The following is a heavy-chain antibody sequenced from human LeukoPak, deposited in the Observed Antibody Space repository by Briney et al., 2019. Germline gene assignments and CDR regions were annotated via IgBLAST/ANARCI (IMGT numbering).Heavy chain of an antibody. J-gene: IGHJ4*02. Sequence: GGSLRLSCAASGFTFAEYTMHWVRQAPGKGLEWVSLSWNGASIHYGDSVKGRFTISRDNSKNSLYLQMNSLRTEDTALYYCVKDLVAASENVRGWYPMDYWGQGTLVTVSS. V-gene: IGHV3-43*01. CDR1: GFTFAEYT. CDR2: SWNGASI. CDR3: VKDLVAASENVRGWYPMDY. D-gene: IGHD6-19*01.